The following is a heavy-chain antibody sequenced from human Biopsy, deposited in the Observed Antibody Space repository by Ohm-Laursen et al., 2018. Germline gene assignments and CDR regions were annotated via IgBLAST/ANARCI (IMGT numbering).Heavy chain of an antibody. CDR2: IYPNSGDT. Sequence: SSVKVSCKASGDAFLGYYLHWVRQAPGQGLEWMGSIYPNSGDTDFAQKFQGRVSMTRDTSISTAYLELSSLRSDDTAIYYCARDLLEWSLPSWGQGTLVTVSS. D-gene: IGHD3-3*01. J-gene: IGHJ4*02. CDR1: GDAFLGYY. V-gene: IGHV1-2*02. CDR3: ARDLLEWSLPS.